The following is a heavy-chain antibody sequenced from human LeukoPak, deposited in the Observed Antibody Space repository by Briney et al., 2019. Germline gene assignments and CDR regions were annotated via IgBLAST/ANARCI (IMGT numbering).Heavy chain of an antibody. CDR1: GGSFSGYF. CDR3: ARGGRIAAAGRAVNY. Sequence: SETLSLTCAAYGGSFSGYFWIWVRQPPGKGLEWIGEISLDGSTTYNPPLKSRVTISVDTSKTQFSLKLSSVTAADTAVYYCARGGRIAAAGRAVNYWGQGTLVTVSS. V-gene: IGHV4-34*01. J-gene: IGHJ4*02. CDR2: ISLDGST. D-gene: IGHD6-13*01.